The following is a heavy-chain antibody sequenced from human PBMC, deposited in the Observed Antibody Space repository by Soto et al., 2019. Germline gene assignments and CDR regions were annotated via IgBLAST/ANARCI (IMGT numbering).Heavy chain of an antibody. CDR2: INHSGST. CDR3: ARGYGDDDAFDI. D-gene: IGHD4-17*01. J-gene: IGHJ3*02. Sequence: SETLCLTCAVYGGSFSGYYWSWIRQPPGKGLEWIGEINHSGSTNYNPSLKSRVTISVDTSKNQFSLKLSSVTAADTAVYYCARGYGDDDAFDICGQRTTVTVSS. V-gene: IGHV4-34*01. CDR1: GGSFSGYY.